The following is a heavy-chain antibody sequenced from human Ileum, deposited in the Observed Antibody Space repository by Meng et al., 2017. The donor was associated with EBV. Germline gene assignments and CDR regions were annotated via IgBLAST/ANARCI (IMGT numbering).Heavy chain of an antibody. D-gene: IGHD3-10*01. CDR1: GSTLTCYY. Sequence: VPVVACWAGVKQPGDPAKSSCQSSGSTLTCYYLHWVRQAPGQGLEWMGRINPNSGGTNYAQKFQGRVTMTRDTSISTAYMELSRLRSDDTAVYYCARVGYGSGSLRFDYWGQGTLVTVSS. V-gene: IGHV1-2*06. J-gene: IGHJ4*02. CDR2: INPNSGGT. CDR3: ARVGYGSGSLRFDY.